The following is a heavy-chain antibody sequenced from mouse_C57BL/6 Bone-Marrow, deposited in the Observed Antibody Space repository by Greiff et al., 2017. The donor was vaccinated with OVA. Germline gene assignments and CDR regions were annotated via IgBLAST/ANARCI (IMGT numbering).Heavy chain of an antibody. CDR2: INPNNGGT. CDR3: APYYGSSYEYFDY. D-gene: IGHD1-1*01. V-gene: IGHV1-26*01. Sequence: EVQLQQSGPELVKPGASVKISCKASGYTFTDYYMNWVKQSHGKSLEWIGDINPNNGGTSYNQKFKGKATLTVDKSYSTAYMELRSLTSEDSAVYYCAPYYGSSYEYFDYWGPGTTLTVSS. CDR1: GYTFTDYY. J-gene: IGHJ2*01.